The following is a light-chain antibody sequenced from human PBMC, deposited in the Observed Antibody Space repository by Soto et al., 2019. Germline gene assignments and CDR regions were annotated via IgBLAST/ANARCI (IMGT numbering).Light chain of an antibody. CDR3: LQYNGYPLS. J-gene: IGKJ4*01. Sequence: DIQMTQSPSTLSASVGDRVTITCRARQNITRWLAWYQQRPGKAPNLLIHKASTLEVGVPSRFSGSASGTEFTLTISSLQPDDFAVYFCLQYNGYPLSFGGGTKVEIK. CDR1: QNITRW. V-gene: IGKV1-5*03. CDR2: KAS.